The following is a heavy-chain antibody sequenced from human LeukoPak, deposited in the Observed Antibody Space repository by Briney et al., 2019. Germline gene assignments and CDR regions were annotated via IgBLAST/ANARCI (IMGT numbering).Heavy chain of an antibody. D-gene: IGHD3-10*01. CDR2: FHNSRTT. Sequence: PSETLSLTCTVSGGSISGYSWTWIRQPPGQGLEWIGYFHNSRTTSYNPSLTGRVTISVDTAMDLISLKLNSVTAADTAVYYCARGHLGLSPWGQGTLVTVSS. CDR1: GGSISGYS. CDR3: ARGHLGLSP. J-gene: IGHJ4*01. V-gene: IGHV4-59*01.